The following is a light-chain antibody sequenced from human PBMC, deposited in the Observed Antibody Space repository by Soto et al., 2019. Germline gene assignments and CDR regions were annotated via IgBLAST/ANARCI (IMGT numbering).Light chain of an antibody. CDR3: QKYNSAPLT. V-gene: IGKV1-27*01. Sequence: DIQMTQSPSSLSASVGDRVTITCRASQVISNYLAWYQQKPGKVPKLLIYDASTLQSGVPSRFSGSGSGTDFTLTISSLQPEDVATYYCQKYNSAPLTFGQGTRLEIK. CDR2: DAS. CDR1: QVISNY. J-gene: IGKJ5*01.